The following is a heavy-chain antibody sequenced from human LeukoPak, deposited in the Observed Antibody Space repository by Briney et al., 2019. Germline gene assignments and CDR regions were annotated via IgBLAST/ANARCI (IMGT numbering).Heavy chain of an antibody. CDR1: GYTFTGYY. Sequence: ASVKVSCKASGYTFTGYYRHWVRQAPGQGLEWMGWINPNSGDTNYAQKFQGRVTMTRDTSISTAYMELNRLTSDDTAVYYCAREEYGDHDYWGQGTLVTVSS. J-gene: IGHJ4*02. V-gene: IGHV1-2*02. CDR3: AREEYGDHDY. D-gene: IGHD4-17*01. CDR2: INPNSGDT.